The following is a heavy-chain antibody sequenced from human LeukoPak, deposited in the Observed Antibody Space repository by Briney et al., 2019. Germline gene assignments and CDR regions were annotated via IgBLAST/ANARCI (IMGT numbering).Heavy chain of an antibody. Sequence: PSETLSLTCTVSGGSIVSYHWSWIRQPPGKGLEWIGYIHYSGFTNYNPSLKSRVTISVDTSKNQLSLKLSSVTAADTAVYYCSRREDPGTSGYYGLWGQGTLVTVSS. D-gene: IGHD3-22*01. CDR2: IHYSGFT. J-gene: IGHJ4*02. CDR3: SRREDPGTSGYYGL. CDR1: GGSIVSYH. V-gene: IGHV4-59*08.